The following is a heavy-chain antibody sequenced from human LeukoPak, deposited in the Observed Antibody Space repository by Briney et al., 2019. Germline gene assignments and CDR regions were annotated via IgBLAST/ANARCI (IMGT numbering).Heavy chain of an antibody. V-gene: IGHV1-46*01. CDR2: INPSDGST. J-gene: IGHJ4*02. Sequence: ASVKVSCKASGYTFTKYYMNWVRQAPGQGLEWMGRINPSDGSTSYAQKFQGRVTMTRDTSTSTVYMELSSLRSDDTAVYYCAVGYCSGGSCSASGYWGQGTLVTVSS. CDR3: AVGYCSGGSCSASGY. CDR1: GYTFTKYY. D-gene: IGHD2-15*01.